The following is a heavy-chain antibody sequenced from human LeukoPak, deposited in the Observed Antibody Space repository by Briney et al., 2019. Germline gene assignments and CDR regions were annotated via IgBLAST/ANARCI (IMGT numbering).Heavy chain of an antibody. Sequence: GGSLRLSCAASGFTVSNNYMSWVRQAPGKGLEWVSHIRSSSETFYADSVKGRFTISRDNARNSLYLQMNNLRGEDTAIYYCARDAGNSGYGCDLWGQGTLVTVSS. CDR1: GFTVSNNY. J-gene: IGHJ5*02. CDR2: IRSSSET. D-gene: IGHD5-12*01. V-gene: IGHV3-69-1*01. CDR3: ARDAGNSGYGCDL.